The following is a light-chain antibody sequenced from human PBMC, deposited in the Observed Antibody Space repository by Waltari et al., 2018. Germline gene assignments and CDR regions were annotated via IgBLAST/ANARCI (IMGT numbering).Light chain of an antibody. CDR2: EAS. CDR1: QSVYNF. Sequence: EGVLTQSPATLSFSPGERAPLPCRASQSVYNFLAWYQQKPGQAPTLLIYEASPRATGIPARFSGSGSGTDFTLTISNLEPEDVAVYYCQQRANWPPLTFGGGTKVEIK. J-gene: IGKJ4*01. CDR3: QQRANWPPLT. V-gene: IGKV3-11*01.